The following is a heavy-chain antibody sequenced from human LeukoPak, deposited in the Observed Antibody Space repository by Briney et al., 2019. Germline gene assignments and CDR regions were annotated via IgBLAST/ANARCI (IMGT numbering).Heavy chain of an antibody. Sequence: SETLPLTCAVYGGSFSGYYWSWIRQPPGKGLEWIGEIYHSGSINYNPSLKRRVTISLDESKNQFSLQLSSVTAADTAVYYCGRSGYYDSSGYSSIDYWGQGTLVTVSS. CDR3: GRSGYYDSSGYSSIDY. CDR1: GGSFSGYY. V-gene: IGHV4-34*01. J-gene: IGHJ4*02. CDR2: IYHSGSI. D-gene: IGHD3-22*01.